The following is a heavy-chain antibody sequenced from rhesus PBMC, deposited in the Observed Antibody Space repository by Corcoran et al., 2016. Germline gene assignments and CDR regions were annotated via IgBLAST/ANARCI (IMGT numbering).Heavy chain of an antibody. CDR3: ARVPEGIQQTFDY. J-gene: IGHJ4*01. Sequence: QLQLQESGPGLVKPSETLSVTCAVSGGSISSNYWSWIRQPPGKGLEWIGRIYGSGGGTHYHPSLRTRVTLSVATSKNQLSLELSSVTAAATAVYYCARVPEGIQQTFDYWGQGVLVTVSS. CDR1: GGSISSNY. V-gene: IGHV4-169*01. CDR2: IYGSGGGT. D-gene: IGHD4-23*01.